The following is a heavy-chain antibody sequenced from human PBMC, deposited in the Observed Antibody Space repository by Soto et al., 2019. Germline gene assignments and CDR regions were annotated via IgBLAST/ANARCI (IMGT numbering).Heavy chain of an antibody. CDR1: GYTFNNYA. D-gene: IGHD3-16*01. CDR2: ISGSAGSS. Sequence: VGSLRLSSVASGYTFNNYALTWVRQAPGKGLDWVSTISGSAGSSYYADSVKGRFAISRDNSENTVYLQMNSLRPEDTALYYCAKARSGYSYAYNFDYWGQGALVTVSS. V-gene: IGHV3-23*01. J-gene: IGHJ4*02. CDR3: AKARSGYSYAYNFDY.